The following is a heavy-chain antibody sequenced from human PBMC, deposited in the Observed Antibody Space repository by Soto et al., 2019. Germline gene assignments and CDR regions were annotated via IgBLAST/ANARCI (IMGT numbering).Heavy chain of an antibody. CDR3: VRHATDRHGNAEDGYFDL. CDR2: MYNSEDT. V-gene: IGHV4-59*08. CDR1: AASISSYY. J-gene: IGHJ2*01. Sequence: QVPLQDSGPGLVRPSETLSLTCTVSAASISSYYWTWIRQPPGKGLEWIGHMYNSEDTKYNPSIKKRGTMSVSTTKNKFSLKVLSVTAADTAIYYCVRHATDRHGNAEDGYFDLWGRGTLVTVSS. D-gene: IGHD2-15*01.